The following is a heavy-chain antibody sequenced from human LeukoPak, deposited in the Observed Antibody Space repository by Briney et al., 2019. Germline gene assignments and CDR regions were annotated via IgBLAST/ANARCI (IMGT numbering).Heavy chain of an antibody. Sequence: RPGGSLRLSCAASGFTFHDYDMSWVRQSPGKGLEWVSGINWNGDRTGYADSVKGRFTISRDNAKKSLYLQMNSLRAEDTAVYYCARDVSSGWYGVYWGQGTLVTVSS. J-gene: IGHJ4*02. CDR2: INWNGDRT. CDR3: ARDVSSGWYGVY. V-gene: IGHV3-20*04. D-gene: IGHD6-19*01. CDR1: GFTFHDYD.